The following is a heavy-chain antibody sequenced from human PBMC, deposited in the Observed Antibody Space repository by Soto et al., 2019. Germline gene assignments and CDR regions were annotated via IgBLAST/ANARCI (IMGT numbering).Heavy chain of an antibody. D-gene: IGHD3-10*01. Sequence: SGGSLRLSCAASGFTFSSYGMHWVRQAPGKGLEWVAVISYDGSNKYYADSVKGRFTISRDNSKNTLYLQMNSLRAEDTAVYYCAKDYGSGSYLIFDYWGQGTLVTVSS. CDR2: ISYDGSNK. CDR3: AKDYGSGSYLIFDY. J-gene: IGHJ4*02. V-gene: IGHV3-30*18. CDR1: GFTFSSYG.